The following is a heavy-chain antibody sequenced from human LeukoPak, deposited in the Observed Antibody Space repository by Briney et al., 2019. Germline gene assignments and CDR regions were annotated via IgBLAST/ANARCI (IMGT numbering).Heavy chain of an antibody. D-gene: IGHD2-21*01. CDR3: AMGHPYGGYSN. V-gene: IGHV3-23*01. J-gene: IGHJ4*02. CDR2: ISGSGGRT. CDR1: GFTFTTYA. Sequence: GGSLRLSCAASGFTFTTYAMTWVRQAPGKGPEWVSSISGSGGRTYYADSLKGRFTISRDNSKNTLYLQMNSLRAEDTAVYSCAMGHPYGGYSNLVQGTMVTVSS.